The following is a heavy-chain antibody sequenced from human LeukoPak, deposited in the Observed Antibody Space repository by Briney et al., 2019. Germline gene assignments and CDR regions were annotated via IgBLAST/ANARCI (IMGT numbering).Heavy chain of an antibody. V-gene: IGHV4-34*01. CDR1: GGSFSGYY. J-gene: IGHJ4*02. D-gene: IGHD5-18*01. CDR2: INHSGST. Sequence: SETLSLTCAVYGGSFSGYYWSWIRQPPGKGLEWIGEINHSGSTNYNPSLKSRVTISVDTSKNQFSLKLSSVTAADTAVYYCARDDEEYSYGGTLLSDYWGQGTLVTVSS. CDR3: ARDDEEYSYGGTLLSDY.